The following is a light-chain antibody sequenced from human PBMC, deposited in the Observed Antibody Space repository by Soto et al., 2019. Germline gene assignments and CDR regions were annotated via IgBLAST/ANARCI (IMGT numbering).Light chain of an antibody. V-gene: IGKV3-11*01. CDR2: DAS. Sequence: EIVLTQSPATLSLSPGERATLSCRASQSVSSFLAWYQQKRGQAPRLLIYDASNRATGIPARFSGGGSGTDFTLTISSLEPEDFAVYYCQQRYTWPLTFGGGTKVEIK. J-gene: IGKJ4*01. CDR3: QQRYTWPLT. CDR1: QSVSSF.